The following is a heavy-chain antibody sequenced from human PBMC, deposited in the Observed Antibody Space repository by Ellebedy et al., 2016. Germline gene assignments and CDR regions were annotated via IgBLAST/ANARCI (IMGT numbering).Heavy chain of an antibody. CDR2: IIPILGIA. CDR1: GYTFTSYG. J-gene: IGHJ4*02. Sequence: ASVKVSCKASGYTFTSYGISWVRQAPGQGLEWMGRIIPILGIANYAQKFQGRVTITADKSTSTAYMELSSLRSEDTAVYYCARDLDWGGDGYPQGGVGQMYFDYWGQGTLVTVSS. CDR3: ARDLDWGGDGYPQGGVGQMYFDY. V-gene: IGHV1-69*04. D-gene: IGHD5-24*01.